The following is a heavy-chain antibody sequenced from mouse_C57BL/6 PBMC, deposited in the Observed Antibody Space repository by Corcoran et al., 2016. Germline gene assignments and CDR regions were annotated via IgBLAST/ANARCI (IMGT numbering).Heavy chain of an antibody. J-gene: IGHJ3*01. V-gene: IGHV3-6*01. Sequence: DVQLQESGPGLVKPSQSLSLTCSVTGYSITSGYYWNWIRQFPGNKLEWMGYISYDGSNNYNPSLKNRISITRDTSKNQFFLKLNSVTTEDTATYYCVSEGAPPFFAYWGQGILVTVSA. CDR1: GYSITSGYY. CDR2: ISYDGSN. CDR3: VSEGAPPFFAY.